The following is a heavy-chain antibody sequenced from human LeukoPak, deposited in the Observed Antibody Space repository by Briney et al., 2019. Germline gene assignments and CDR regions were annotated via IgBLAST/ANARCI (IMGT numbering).Heavy chain of an antibody. Sequence: GGSLRLSCAASGFTLSNYRMHWVRQAPGKGLVWVSRINSDGSSRNYADSVKGRFTISRDNAKNTLYLQMNSLRAEDTAVYYCASASSHRIAAGGDYWGQGTLVTVSS. CDR2: INSDGSSR. CDR3: ASASSHRIAAGGDY. J-gene: IGHJ4*02. D-gene: IGHD6-13*01. CDR1: GFTLSNYR. V-gene: IGHV3-74*01.